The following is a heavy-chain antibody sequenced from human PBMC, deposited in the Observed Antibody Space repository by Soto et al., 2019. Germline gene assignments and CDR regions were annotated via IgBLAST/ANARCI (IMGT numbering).Heavy chain of an antibody. Sequence: SQTLSLTCVISGDSVSSNSAAWNWIRQSPSRGLEWLGRTYYRTRWYYDYAVSVRSRITVNPNTSKNQFSLQLTSVTPEDTAVYYCAGTTSHYWYYMDVWGKGTTVTVSS. CDR1: GDSVSSNSAA. J-gene: IGHJ6*03. V-gene: IGHV6-1*01. D-gene: IGHD1-7*01. CDR3: AGTTSHYWYYMDV. CDR2: TYYRTRWYY.